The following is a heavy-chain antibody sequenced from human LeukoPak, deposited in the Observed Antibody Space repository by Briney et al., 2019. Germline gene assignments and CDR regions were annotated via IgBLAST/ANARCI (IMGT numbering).Heavy chain of an antibody. D-gene: IGHD3-22*01. V-gene: IGHV4-34*01. CDR3: ARGGRKIVVPSYRDAFDI. J-gene: IGHJ3*02. Sequence: PSETLSLTCAVYGGSFSGYYWSWIRQPPGKGLEWIGEINHSGSTNYNPSLKSRVTISVDTSKNLFSLKLSSVTAADTAVYYCARGGRKIVVPSYRDAFDIWGQGTMVTVSS. CDR2: INHSGST. CDR1: GGSFSGYY.